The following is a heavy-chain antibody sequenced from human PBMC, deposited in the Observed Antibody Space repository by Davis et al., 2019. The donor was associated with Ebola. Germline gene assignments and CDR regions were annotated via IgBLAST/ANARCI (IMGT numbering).Heavy chain of an antibody. V-gene: IGHV3-21*06. CDR3: ARGASDGDTFDY. D-gene: IGHD3-10*01. Sequence: GESLKISCAASGFTFSSYSMNWVRQAPGKGLEWVSSISSSSSYIYYADSVKGRFTISRDNSKDSLYLQMDYLRAEDTALYFCARGASDGDTFDYWGQGTLVTVSS. CDR2: ISSSSSYI. J-gene: IGHJ4*02. CDR1: GFTFSSYS.